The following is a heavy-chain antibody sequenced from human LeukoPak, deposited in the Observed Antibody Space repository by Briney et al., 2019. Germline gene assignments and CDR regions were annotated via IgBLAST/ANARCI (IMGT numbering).Heavy chain of an antibody. J-gene: IGHJ4*02. CDR1: GGSISSYY. CDR3: ARDGNYYGSGAHHTLDY. CDR2: IYYSGGT. V-gene: IGHV4-59*01. D-gene: IGHD3-10*01. Sequence: PSETLSLTCTVSGGSISSYYWSWIRQPPGKGLEWIGYIYYSGGTNYNPSLKSRVTISVDTSKNQFSLKLSSVTAADTAVYYCARDGNYYGSGAHHTLDYWGQGTLVTVSS.